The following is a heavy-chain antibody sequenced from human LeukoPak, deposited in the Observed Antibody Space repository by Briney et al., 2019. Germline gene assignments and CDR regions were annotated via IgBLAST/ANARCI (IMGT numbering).Heavy chain of an antibody. CDR1: GFTFSSYW. V-gene: IGHV3-7*01. Sequence: GGSLRLSCAASGFTFSSYWMTWVRQAPGKGLEWVANIKEDGSEKNYLESMKGRFTISRDNAKNSLYLQMNSLRAEDTAIYYCARYYYNNDGYSEDAFDVWGQGTMVTVSS. J-gene: IGHJ3*01. CDR3: ARYYYNNDGYSEDAFDV. CDR2: IKEDGSEK. D-gene: IGHD3-22*01.